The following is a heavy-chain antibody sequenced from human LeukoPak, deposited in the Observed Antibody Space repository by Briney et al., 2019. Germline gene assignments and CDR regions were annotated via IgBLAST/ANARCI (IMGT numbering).Heavy chain of an antibody. CDR1: GGSISSYY. CDR3: ARIDGVRSRSYANWFDP. CDR2: IYYSGST. J-gene: IGHJ5*02. Sequence: PSETLSLTCTVSGGSISSYYWSWIRQPPGKGLEWIGYIYYSGSTNYNPSLKSRVTISVDTSKNQFSLELSSVTAADTAVYYCARIDGVRSRSYANWFDPWGQGTLVTVSS. V-gene: IGHV4-59*01. D-gene: IGHD2-8*01.